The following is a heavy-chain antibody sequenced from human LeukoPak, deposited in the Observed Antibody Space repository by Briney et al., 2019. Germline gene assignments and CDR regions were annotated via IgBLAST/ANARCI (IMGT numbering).Heavy chain of an antibody. J-gene: IGHJ3*01. CDR3: AREGSASYYSAFDF. Sequence: HAGGSLRLSCAASGFTFSRYWMTWVRQAPGKGLEWVANIKRDGSEECYVDAVKGRFTISRNNAKNSLCLQMNSLRAEDTAVYYCAREGSASYYSAFDFWGQGTMVTVSS. CDR1: GFTFSRYW. V-gene: IGHV3-7*04. CDR2: IKRDGSEE. D-gene: IGHD3-10*01.